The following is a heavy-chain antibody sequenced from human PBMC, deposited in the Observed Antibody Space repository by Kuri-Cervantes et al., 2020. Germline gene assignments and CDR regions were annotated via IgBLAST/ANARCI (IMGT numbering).Heavy chain of an antibody. D-gene: IGHD3-16*01. CDR1: GYTFISYG. Sequence: ASVKVSCKASGYTFISYGISWVRQAPGQGLEWMGWISAYNGNTNYAQKLQGRVTITTDESTSTAYMELSSLRSEDTAVYYCARDLRIGDPYYYYYMDVWGKGTTVTVSS. CDR3: ARDLRIGDPYYYYYMDV. V-gene: IGHV1-18*01. CDR2: ISAYNGNT. J-gene: IGHJ6*03.